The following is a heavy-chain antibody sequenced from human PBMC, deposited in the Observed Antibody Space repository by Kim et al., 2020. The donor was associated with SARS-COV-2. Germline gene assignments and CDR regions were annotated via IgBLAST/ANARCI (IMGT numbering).Heavy chain of an antibody. Sequence: GSTIYYADSVKGRFTISRDNAKNSLYLQMNSLRAEDTAVYYCARGHYMDVWGKGTTVTVSS. J-gene: IGHJ6*03. CDR3: ARGHYMDV. V-gene: IGHV3-11*01. CDR2: GSTI.